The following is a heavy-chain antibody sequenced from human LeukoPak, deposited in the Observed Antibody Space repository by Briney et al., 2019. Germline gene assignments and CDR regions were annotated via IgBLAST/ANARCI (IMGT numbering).Heavy chain of an antibody. D-gene: IGHD5-12*01. Sequence: SQTLSLTCSVSGGSITSGNYYWSWVRQPAGKGLEWIGRISTSGSTDYNPSLNSRVYISVDTSKNQFFLKVNSVTAADTAVYYCAREWGNGYASHNWFDPWGQGTLVTVSS. V-gene: IGHV4-61*02. CDR1: GGSITSGNYY. CDR2: ISTSGST. CDR3: AREWGNGYASHNWFDP. J-gene: IGHJ5*02.